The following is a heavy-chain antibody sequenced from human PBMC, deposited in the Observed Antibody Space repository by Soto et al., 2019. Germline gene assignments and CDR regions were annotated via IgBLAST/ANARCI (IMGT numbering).Heavy chain of an antibody. CDR3: ARDPAGGEYFDY. CDR2: ISYDGSNK. D-gene: IGHD3-10*01. CDR1: GFTFSSCA. J-gene: IGHJ4*02. Sequence: GGSLRLSCAAAGFTFSSCAMHWVRQAPGKGLEWVAVISYDGSNKYYADSVKGRFTISRDNSKNTLYLQMNSLRAEDTAVYYCARDPAGGEYFDYWGQGTLVTVSS. V-gene: IGHV3-30-3*01.